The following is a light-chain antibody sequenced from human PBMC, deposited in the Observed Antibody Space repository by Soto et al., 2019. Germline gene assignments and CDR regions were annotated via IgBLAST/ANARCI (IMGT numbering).Light chain of an antibody. J-gene: IGKJ4*01. CDR3: QKYGTSLPLT. CDR2: GAS. Sequence: EIVLTQSPGTLSLSPGDRATLSCRASQSVSSNYLAWYQQKSGQAPRLLIYGASSRATGIPDRFSDSGSGTDFTLTISRLEPEDFAVYYCQKYGTSLPLTFGGGTKVDIK. CDR1: QSVSSNY. V-gene: IGKV3-20*01.